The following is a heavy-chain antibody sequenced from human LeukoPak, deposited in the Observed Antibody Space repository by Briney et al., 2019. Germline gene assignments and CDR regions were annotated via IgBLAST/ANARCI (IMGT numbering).Heavy chain of an antibody. CDR2: INPNSGAT. V-gene: IGHV1-2*02. J-gene: IGHJ5*02. CDR1: GYTFTGYC. D-gene: IGHD6-19*01. CDR3: GRGIAVSGIDL. Sequence: ASVKVSCKASGYTFTGYCMHWVRQAPGQGLEWMGWINPNSGATNNAQKFQGRVTMTRDTSISTAYMELSRLRSDDTAVYYCGRGIAVSGIDLWGQGTLVTVS.